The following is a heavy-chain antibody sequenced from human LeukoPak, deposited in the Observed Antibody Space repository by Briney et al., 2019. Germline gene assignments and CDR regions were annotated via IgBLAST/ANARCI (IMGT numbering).Heavy chain of an antibody. J-gene: IGHJ4*02. D-gene: IGHD2-2*01. Sequence: PGGSLRLSCAASGFTFSSYWMSWVRQAPGKGLEWVANIKQDGSEKYYVDSVKGRFTISRDNAKNSLYLQMNSLRAEDTAVYYCAREYCSSTSCRFDYWGRGTLVTVSS. CDR3: AREYCSSTSCRFDY. V-gene: IGHV3-7*01. CDR1: GFTFSSYW. CDR2: IKQDGSEK.